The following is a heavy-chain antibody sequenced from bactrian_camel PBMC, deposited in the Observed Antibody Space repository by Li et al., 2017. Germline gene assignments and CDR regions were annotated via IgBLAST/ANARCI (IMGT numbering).Heavy chain of an antibody. V-gene: IGHV3S10*01. CDR2: ITSTGTI. CDR1: VEFSFSIHG. Sequence: DVQLVESGGGLVQPGGSLRLSCVASVEFSFSIHGMSWVRQAAGRELEWIAGITSTGTIYYGPAMKGRATISRDNAKNTLYLQMDSLQTEDTAVYYCAKGMAGTFREKGQGTQVTVS. D-gene: IGHD6*01. J-gene: IGHJ4*01.